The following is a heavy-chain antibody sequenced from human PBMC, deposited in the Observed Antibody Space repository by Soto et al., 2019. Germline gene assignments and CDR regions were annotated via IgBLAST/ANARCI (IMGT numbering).Heavy chain of an antibody. CDR1: GYTLTSYG. J-gene: IGHJ6*02. V-gene: IGHV1-18*01. Sequence: ASVKVSCKASGYTLTSYGISWVRQAPGQGLEWMGWISAYNGNTNYAQKLQGRVTMTTDTSTSTAYMELRSLRSDDTAVYYCARTNGYSYGVYYYYGMDVWGQGTTVTVSS. CDR3: ARTNGYSYGVYYYYGMDV. D-gene: IGHD5-18*01. CDR2: ISAYNGNT.